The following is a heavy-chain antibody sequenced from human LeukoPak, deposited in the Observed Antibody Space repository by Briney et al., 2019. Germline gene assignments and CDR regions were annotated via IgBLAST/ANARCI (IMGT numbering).Heavy chain of an antibody. CDR2: IYYSGST. V-gene: IGHV4-39*01. D-gene: IGHD3-3*01. Sequence: SETLSLTCTVSGGSISSSSYYWGWIRQPPGTGLEWIGSIYYSGSTYYNPSLKSRVTISVDTSKNQFSLKLSSVTAADTAVYYCARGLTYYDFWSGYRFYYFDYWGQGTLVTVSS. CDR1: GGSISSSSYY. CDR3: ARGLTYYDFWSGYRFYYFDY. J-gene: IGHJ4*02.